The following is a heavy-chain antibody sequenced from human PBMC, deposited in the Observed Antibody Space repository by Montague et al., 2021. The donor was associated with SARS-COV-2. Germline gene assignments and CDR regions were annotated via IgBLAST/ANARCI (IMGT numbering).Heavy chain of an antibody. V-gene: IGHV4-39*07. CDR2: INHSGST. J-gene: IGHJ6*02. Sequence: SETLSLTCTVSGGSISSSSYYWGWIRQPPGEGLEWIAEINHSGSTNYNPSLKSRVTISVDTSKNQFSLKLSSVTAADTAVYYCARGSGCSGGSCYSEWDPYYYYGMDVWGQGTTVTVSS. CDR1: GGSISSSSYY. CDR3: ARGSGCSGGSCYSEWDPYYYYGMDV. D-gene: IGHD2-15*01.